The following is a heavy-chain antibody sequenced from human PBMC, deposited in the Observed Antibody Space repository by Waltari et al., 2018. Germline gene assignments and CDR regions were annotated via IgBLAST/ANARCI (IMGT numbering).Heavy chain of an antibody. D-gene: IGHD2-15*01. CDR3: ARAGRVVVATPDAFDI. CDR1: GGSISSYY. J-gene: IGHJ3*02. V-gene: IGHV4-59*01. CDR2: IYYSGST. Sequence: QVQLQESGPGLVKPSETLSLTCTVSGGSISSYYWSWIRQPPGKGLEWIGYIYYSGSTNYNPSLKSRVTISVDTSKNQFSLKLSSVTAADTAVYYCARAGRVVVATPDAFDIWGKGTTVTISS.